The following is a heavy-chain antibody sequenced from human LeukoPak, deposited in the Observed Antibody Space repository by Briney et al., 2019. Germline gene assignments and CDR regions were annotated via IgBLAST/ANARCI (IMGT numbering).Heavy chain of an antibody. Sequence: KPGGSLILSCAASGFTFSDYYMTWIRQAPGKGLEWVSYISSSGSTIYYADSVKGRFTISRDNAKNSLYLQMNSLRAEDTAVYYCALLTFVNNYDILTGYSFFDYWGQGTLVTVSA. CDR3: ALLTFVNNYDILTGYSFFDY. D-gene: IGHD3-9*01. CDR1: GFTFSDYY. V-gene: IGHV3-11*04. CDR2: ISSSGSTI. J-gene: IGHJ4*02.